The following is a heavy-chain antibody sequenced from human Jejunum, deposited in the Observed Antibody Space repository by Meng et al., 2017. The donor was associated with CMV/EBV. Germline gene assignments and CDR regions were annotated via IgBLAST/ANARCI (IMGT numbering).Heavy chain of an antibody. CDR1: FSNYV. CDR3: ASGTIFGVVTPYYYGLDV. J-gene: IGHJ6*02. CDR2: VIPILTSS. Sequence: FSNYVFGWVRQAPGQGLEWVGGVIPILTSSNYAQKFKGRVTIIADKSTTTVYMEVSSLKSGDTAIYYCASGTIFGVVTPYYYGLDVWGQGTTVTVSS. V-gene: IGHV1-69*06. D-gene: IGHD3-3*01.